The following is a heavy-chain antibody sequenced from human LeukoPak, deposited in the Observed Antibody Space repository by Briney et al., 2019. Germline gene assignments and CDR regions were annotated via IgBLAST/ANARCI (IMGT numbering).Heavy chain of an antibody. V-gene: IGHV4-59*08. CDR1: GGSISSYY. CDR3: ARHVSYCSGGSCYPPNDAFDI. CDR2: IYYSGST. Sequence: SQTLSLTCTASGGSISSYYWSWIRQPPGKGLEWIGYIYYSGSTNYNPSLKSRVTISVDTSKNQFSLKLSSVTAADTAVYYCARHVSYCSGGSCYPPNDAFDIWGQGTMVTVSS. D-gene: IGHD2-15*01. J-gene: IGHJ3*02.